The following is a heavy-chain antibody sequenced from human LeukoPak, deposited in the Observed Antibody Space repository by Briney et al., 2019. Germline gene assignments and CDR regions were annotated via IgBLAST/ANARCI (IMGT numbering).Heavy chain of an antibody. CDR3: AREGYCSGASGLDY. D-gene: IGHD2-15*01. J-gene: IGHJ4*02. CDR1: GYTFTGYY. CDR2: INTNSGGT. Sequence: GASVTVSCKASGYTFTGYYMHWVRQAPGQGLEWMGWINTNSGGTNYAQKFQGRVTMTRDTSISTAYMELSRLRSDDTAVYYCAREGYCSGASGLDYWGQGTLVTVSS. V-gene: IGHV1-2*02.